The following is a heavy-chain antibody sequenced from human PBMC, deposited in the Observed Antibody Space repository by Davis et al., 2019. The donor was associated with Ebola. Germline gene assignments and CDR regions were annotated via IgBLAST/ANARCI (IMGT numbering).Heavy chain of an antibody. CDR1: GFTFSDYY. Sequence: GESLKISCAASGFTFSDYYMSWIRQAPGKGLEWVSYISSSGSTIYYADSVKGRFTISRDTSKNTLYLQMNSLRAEDTAVYYCTRERSYYYYYMDVWGKGTTVTVSS. D-gene: IGHD3-16*01. J-gene: IGHJ6*03. CDR3: TRERSYYYYYMDV. CDR2: ISSSGSTI. V-gene: IGHV3-11*01.